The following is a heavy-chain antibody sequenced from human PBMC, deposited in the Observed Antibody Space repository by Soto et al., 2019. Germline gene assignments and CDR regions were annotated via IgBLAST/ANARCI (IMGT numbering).Heavy chain of an antibody. CDR3: ARVGPWVPYYYDSSPYTFENWFDP. CDR1: GYSISSGYY. J-gene: IGHJ5*02. CDR2: IYYGGST. Sequence: PSETLSLTCAVSGYSISSGYYWGWLRQPPGKGLEWIGSIYYGGSTYYNPSLNSRVTLSIDMTNNHVSLILNSVTAADTAVYYCARVGPWVPYYYDSSPYTFENWFDPWGQGTLVTVSS. D-gene: IGHD3-22*01. V-gene: IGHV4-38-2*01.